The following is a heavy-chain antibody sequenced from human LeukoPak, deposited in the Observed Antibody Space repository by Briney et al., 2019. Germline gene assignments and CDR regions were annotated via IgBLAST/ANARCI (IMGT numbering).Heavy chain of an antibody. CDR1: GGSISSYY. D-gene: IGHD3-3*01. Sequence: SETLSLTCTVSGGSISSYYWSWIRQPPGKGLEWIGYIYYSGSTNYNPSLKSRVTVSVDTSKNQFSLKLSSVTAADTAVYYCARDGDGSGYFDYWGQGTLVTVTS. CDR2: IYYSGST. CDR3: ARDGDGSGYFDY. V-gene: IGHV4-59*01. J-gene: IGHJ4*02.